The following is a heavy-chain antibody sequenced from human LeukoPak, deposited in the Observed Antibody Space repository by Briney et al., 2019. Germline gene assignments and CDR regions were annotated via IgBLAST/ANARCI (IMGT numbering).Heavy chain of an antibody. V-gene: IGHV1-46*01. CDR3: APAQFYDSSGYYLPFDY. CDR2: INPSGGST. J-gene: IGHJ4*02. D-gene: IGHD3-22*01. CDR1: GYTLTSYY. Sequence: PRASVKVSCKASGYTLTSYYLHWVRQAPGQGLEWMAIINPSGGSTSHAQKFQGRVTITADESTSTAYMELSSLRSEDTAVYYCAPAQFYDSSGYYLPFDYWGQGTLVTVSS.